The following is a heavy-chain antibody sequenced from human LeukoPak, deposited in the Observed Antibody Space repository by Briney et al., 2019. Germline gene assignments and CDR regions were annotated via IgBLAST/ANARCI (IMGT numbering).Heavy chain of an antibody. Sequence: SETLSLTCTVSGGSISSSSYYWGWIRQPPGKGLEWIGSIYYSGSTYYNPSLKSRVTISVDTSKNQFSLKLSSVTAADTAVYYCARDRGPAAAIFDYWGQGTLVTVSS. J-gene: IGHJ4*02. CDR2: IYYSGST. CDR1: GGSISSSSYY. CDR3: ARDRGPAAAIFDY. V-gene: IGHV4-39*07. D-gene: IGHD2-2*01.